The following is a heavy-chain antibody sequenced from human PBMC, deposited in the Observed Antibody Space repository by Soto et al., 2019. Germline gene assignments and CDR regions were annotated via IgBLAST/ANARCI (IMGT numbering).Heavy chain of an antibody. CDR2: IYTSGNT. D-gene: IGHD3-10*01. J-gene: IGHJ4*02. CDR3: ARQTLLTDY. V-gene: IGHV4-39*01. CDR1: GDSMSNTYY. Sequence: PSETLSLTCTVSGDSMSNTYYWGWIRQPPGKGLEWIGSIYTSGNTYYNPSLKSRVTISVDTSKTQFSLKLSSVTAADTAVYFCARQTLLTDYWGQGALVTVSS.